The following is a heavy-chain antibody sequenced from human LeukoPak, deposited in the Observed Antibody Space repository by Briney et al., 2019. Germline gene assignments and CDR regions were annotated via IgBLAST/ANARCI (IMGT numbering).Heavy chain of an antibody. J-gene: IGHJ4*02. CDR1: GYTFTSYY. CDR2: INPSGGST. CDR3: ARAFSISPIGSGSYSIDY. V-gene: IGHV1-46*01. D-gene: IGHD3-10*01. Sequence: ASVKVSCKASGYTFTSYYMHWVRQAPGQGLEWMGLINPSGGSTSYAQKFQGRVTMTRDTSTSTVYMELSSLRSEDTAVYYCARAFSISPIGSGSYSIDYWGQGTLVTVSS.